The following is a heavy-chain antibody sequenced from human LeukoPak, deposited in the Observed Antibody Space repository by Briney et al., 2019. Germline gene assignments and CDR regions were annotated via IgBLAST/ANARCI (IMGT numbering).Heavy chain of an antibody. Sequence: GGTLRLSCAASGFTFSSYGMSWVRQAPGKGLEWVSTISNSGGSIYYADSVKGRFTISRDNSKNTLYLQMNSLRAEDTAVYYCARAPEPLYYYDSSGYYRWGQGTLVTVSS. CDR3: ARAPEPLYYYDSSGYYR. D-gene: IGHD3-22*01. CDR2: ISNSGGSI. J-gene: IGHJ4*02. V-gene: IGHV3-23*01. CDR1: GFTFSSYG.